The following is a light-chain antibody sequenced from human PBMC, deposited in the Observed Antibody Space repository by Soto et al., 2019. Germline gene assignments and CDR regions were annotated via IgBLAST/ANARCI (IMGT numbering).Light chain of an antibody. CDR3: QQYGTPPQT. CDR2: GAS. V-gene: IGKV3-20*01. J-gene: IGKJ1*01. CDR1: QSVSNNY. Sequence: EIVLTQSPGTLSLSPGERATLSCRASQSVSNNYLAWYQQKPGQGPRLLIYGASSSATGIPDRFSGSGSGTDFTLNISRLEPEAFAVYYCQQYGTPPQTFGQGTKVDIK.